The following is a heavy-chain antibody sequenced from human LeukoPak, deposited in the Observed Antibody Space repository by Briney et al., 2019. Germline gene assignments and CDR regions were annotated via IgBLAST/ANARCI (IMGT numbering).Heavy chain of an antibody. Sequence: GGSLRLSCTVSGFTFSTYWMNWVRQAPGKGLEWVANMKQDGSERYYVDSVKGRFTISRDNAKNSLYLQMNSLRAEDTAVYYCARDSGSYSFDYWGQGTLVTVSS. CDR1: GFTFSTYW. D-gene: IGHD1-26*01. V-gene: IGHV3-7*01. J-gene: IGHJ4*02. CDR3: ARDSGSYSFDY. CDR2: MKQDGSER.